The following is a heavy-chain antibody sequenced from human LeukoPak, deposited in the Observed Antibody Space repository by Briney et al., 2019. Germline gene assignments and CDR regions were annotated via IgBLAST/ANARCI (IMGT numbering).Heavy chain of an antibody. CDR3: ARVCRGGSCYYDP. J-gene: IGHJ5*02. CDR2: INPNSGGT. CDR1: GYTFTGYY. D-gene: IGHD2-15*01. V-gene: IGHV1-2*02. Sequence: SVKVSCKASGYTFTGYYMHWVRQAPGQGLEWMGWINPNSGGTNYAQKFQGRVTMTRDTSISTAYMELSRLRSDDTAVYYCARVCRGGSCYYDPWGQGTLVTVSP.